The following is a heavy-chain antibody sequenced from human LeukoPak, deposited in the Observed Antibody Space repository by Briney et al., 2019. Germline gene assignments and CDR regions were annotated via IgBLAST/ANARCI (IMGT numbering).Heavy chain of an antibody. J-gene: IGHJ6*02. CDR3: ARDQESIIAGRSSGIDV. V-gene: IGHV1-46*01. Sequence: ASVKVSCKASGYTFSTHYMHWVRQAPGDGLAWMGIINPSAGTTSCVQKFQGRVTLTRDTSTSTIYMELTSLTSEDTAVYFCARDQESIIAGRSSGIDVWGQGTTVTVSS. CDR2: INPSAGTT. D-gene: IGHD6-6*01. CDR1: GYTFSTHY.